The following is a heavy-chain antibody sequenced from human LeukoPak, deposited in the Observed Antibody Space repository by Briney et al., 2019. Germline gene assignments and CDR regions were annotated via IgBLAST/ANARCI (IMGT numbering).Heavy chain of an antibody. D-gene: IGHD3-16*01. Sequence: GESLKISCRGSEYSFINYWIGWVRQMPGKGLEWMAIIYPGDSDTRYDPSFKGQVTISADKSISTAYLQWSSLKASDTAMYYCAIFDFLFGEIDNWFDPWGQGTQVTVSS. CDR3: AIFDFLFGEIDNWFDP. J-gene: IGHJ5*02. CDR1: EYSFINYW. CDR2: IYPGDSDT. V-gene: IGHV5-51*01.